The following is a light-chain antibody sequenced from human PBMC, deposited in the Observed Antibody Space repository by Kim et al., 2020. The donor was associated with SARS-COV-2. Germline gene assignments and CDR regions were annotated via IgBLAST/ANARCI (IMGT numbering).Light chain of an antibody. Sequence: QSVLTQPPSVSAAPGQKVTISSPGSSSNIGNNYVSWYQQLPGTAPKLLIYDNNKRPSGIPDRFSGSKSGTSATLGITGLQTGDEADYYCGTWDSSLSAVVFGGGTQLTVL. CDR1: SSNIGNNY. CDR3: GTWDSSLSAVV. CDR2: DNN. J-gene: IGLJ2*01. V-gene: IGLV1-51*01.